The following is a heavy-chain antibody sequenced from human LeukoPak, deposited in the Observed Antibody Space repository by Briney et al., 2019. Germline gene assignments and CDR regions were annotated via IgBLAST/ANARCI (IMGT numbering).Heavy chain of an antibody. J-gene: IGHJ5*02. CDR3: ARDLGQYYDTSDNWFDP. Sequence: PGGSLRLSCAASGFTFSSHGMNWVRQAPGKGLEWVSGISPSGGITYYTDSVKGRFTISRDNSKNTQSLQMNSLRAEDTAVYYCARDLGQYYDTSDNWFDPWGQGTLVTVSS. CDR2: ISPSGGIT. CDR1: GFTFSSHG. D-gene: IGHD3-22*01. V-gene: IGHV3-23*01.